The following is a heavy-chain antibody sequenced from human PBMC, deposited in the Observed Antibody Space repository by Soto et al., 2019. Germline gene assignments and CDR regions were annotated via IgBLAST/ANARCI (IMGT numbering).Heavy chain of an antibody. CDR2: ISYDGSNK. CDR3: ARKSERYYSYGMDV. Sequence: GGSLRLSCAASGFTFSSYAMHWVRQAPGKGLEWVAVISYDGSNKYYADSVKGRFTISRDNSKNTLYLQMNSLRAEDTAVYYCARKSERYYSYGMDVWGQGTTVTVSS. J-gene: IGHJ6*02. CDR1: GFTFSSYA. V-gene: IGHV3-30-3*01.